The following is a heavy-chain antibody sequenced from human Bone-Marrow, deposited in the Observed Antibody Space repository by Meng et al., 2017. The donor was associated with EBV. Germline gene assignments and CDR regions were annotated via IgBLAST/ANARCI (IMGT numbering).Heavy chain of an antibody. Sequence: QGQLGGSGGGVVQPWRSLRLSCVASGFTFSSYGMHWVRQAPGKGLEWVAVISYDGSNKYYADSVKGRFTISRDNSKNTLYLQMNSLRAEDTAMYYCATIVGASPVDYWGQGTLVTVSS. CDR3: ATIVGASPVDY. J-gene: IGHJ4*02. V-gene: IGHV3-30*03. D-gene: IGHD1-26*01. CDR2: ISYDGSNK. CDR1: GFTFSSYG.